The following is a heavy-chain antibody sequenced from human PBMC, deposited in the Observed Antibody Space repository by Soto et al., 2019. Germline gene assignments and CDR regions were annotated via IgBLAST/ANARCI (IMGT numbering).Heavy chain of an antibody. J-gene: IGHJ4*02. CDR2: ISYDGSNK. Sequence: QVQLVESGGGVVQPGRSLRLSCAASGFTFSSYGMHWVRQAPGKGLEWVAVISYDGSNKYYADSVKGRFTISRDNSKNTLYLQMNSLRAEDTAVDYCAKGSQEIGHWGQGTLVTVSS. V-gene: IGHV3-30*18. D-gene: IGHD3-10*01. CDR1: GFTFSSYG. CDR3: AKGSQEIGH.